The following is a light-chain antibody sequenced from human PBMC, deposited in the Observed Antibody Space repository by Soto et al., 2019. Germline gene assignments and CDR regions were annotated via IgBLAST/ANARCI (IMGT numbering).Light chain of an antibody. V-gene: IGKV3D-7*01. J-gene: IGKJ4*01. CDR1: QNVSSSY. CDR3: QQDYNLP. CDR2: GAS. Sequence: EIVMTQSPATLSLSPGERATLSCRASQNVSSSYLSWYQQKPGQAPRLLIYGASTRATGIPARFSGSGSGTDFTLTISSLQPEDFAVYYCQQDYNLPFGGGTKVEIK.